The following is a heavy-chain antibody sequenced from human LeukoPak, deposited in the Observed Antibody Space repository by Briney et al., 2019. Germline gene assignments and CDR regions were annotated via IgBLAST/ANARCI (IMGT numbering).Heavy chain of an antibody. V-gene: IGHV1-46*01. D-gene: IGHD5-18*01. CDR3: ARDYVDTAMVAVYYYYMDV. CDR2: INPSGGST. CDR1: GYTFASYY. Sequence: GASVKVSCKASGYTFASYYMHWVRQAPGQGLEWMGIINPSGGSTSYAQKFQGRVTMTKDMSTSTVYMELSSLRSEDTAVYYCARDYVDTAMVAVYYYYMDVWGKGTTVTVSS. J-gene: IGHJ6*03.